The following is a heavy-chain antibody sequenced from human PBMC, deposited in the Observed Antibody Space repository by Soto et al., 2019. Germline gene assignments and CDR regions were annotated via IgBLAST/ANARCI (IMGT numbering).Heavy chain of an antibody. CDR2: INPNSGGT. V-gene: IGHV1-2*02. D-gene: IGHD1-1*01. CDR1: GYTFSDYY. CDR3: AREPATAKPEGVDF. Sequence: QVQLVQSGAEVRKPGASVKVSCKASGYTFSDYYIHLVRQPPGQGLEWMGWINPNSGGTKYAPKFQGGVTMTRDTSITTAYMELSRLRSGDTAVYYCAREPATAKPEGVDFWGQGTLVTVSS. J-gene: IGHJ4*02.